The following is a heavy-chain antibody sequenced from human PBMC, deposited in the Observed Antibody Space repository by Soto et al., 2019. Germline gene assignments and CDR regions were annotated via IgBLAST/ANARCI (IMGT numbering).Heavy chain of an antibody. D-gene: IGHD3-9*01. CDR2: IIPIFGTA. CDR1: GGTFSSYA. CDR3: ARDNPEDNLTGKPGDWFDP. V-gene: IGHV1-69*13. J-gene: IGHJ5*02. Sequence: SVKVSCKASGGTFSSYAISWVRQAPGQGLEWMGGIIPIFGTANYAQKFQGRVTITADESTSTAYMELSSLRSEDTAVYYCARDNPEDNLTGKPGDWFDPWGQGTLVTVSS.